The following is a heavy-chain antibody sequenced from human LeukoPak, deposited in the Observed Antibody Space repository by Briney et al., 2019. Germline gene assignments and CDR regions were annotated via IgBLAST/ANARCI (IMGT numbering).Heavy chain of an antibody. CDR3: VRDIATTPVY. D-gene: IGHD2-15*01. V-gene: IGHV3-74*01. Sequence: GGSLSLSCAASGFTFSSYWMHCVRQAPGKGLVWVSRIVSDGSSAPYADSVRGRFTVSRDNAKSTLFLQMNSLTPEDTAVYYCVRDIATTPVYWGQGALVTVSS. CDR2: IVSDGSSA. CDR1: GFTFSSYW. J-gene: IGHJ4*02.